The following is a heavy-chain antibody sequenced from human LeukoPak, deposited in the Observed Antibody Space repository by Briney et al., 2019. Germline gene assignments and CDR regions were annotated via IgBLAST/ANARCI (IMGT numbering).Heavy chain of an antibody. D-gene: IGHD5-18*01. CDR3: ARALPGYSYGIDY. V-gene: IGHV3-30*04. J-gene: IGHJ4*02. CDR1: GFTFSSYA. Sequence: GGSLRLCCAASGFTFSSYAMHWVRQAPGKGLEWVAVISYDGSNKYYADSVKGRFTISRDNSKNTLYLQMNSLRAEDTAVYYCARALPGYSYGIDYWGQGTLVTVSS. CDR2: ISYDGSNK.